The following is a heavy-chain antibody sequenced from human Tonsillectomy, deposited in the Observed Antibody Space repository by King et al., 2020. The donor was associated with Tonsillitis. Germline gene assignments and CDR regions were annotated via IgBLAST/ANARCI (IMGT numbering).Heavy chain of an antibody. CDR2: INPNSGDT. CDR1: GYTFTGYY. Sequence: VQLVESGAEVKKPGASVKVSCTASGYTFTGYYIHWVRQAPGQGLEWMGWINPNSGDTNYAQKFQGRVTLTRDTSISTAYMELSRLRSDDTAVYYCARDLWFGELLSHYYYYYGMTSGAKGPRSPSP. D-gene: IGHD3-10*01. CDR3: ARDLWFGELLSHYYYYYGMTS. V-gene: IGHV1-2*02. J-gene: IGHJ6*02.